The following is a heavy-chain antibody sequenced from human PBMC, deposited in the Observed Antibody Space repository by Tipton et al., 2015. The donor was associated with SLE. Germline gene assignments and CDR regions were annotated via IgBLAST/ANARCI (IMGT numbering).Heavy chain of an antibody. V-gene: IGHV4-61*02. J-gene: IGHJ5*01. CDR3: ARTPGSWGSAVWLDS. CDR2: IYSSGST. Sequence: TLSLTCTVSGGSISSGSYYWSWIRQPAGKGLEWIGRIYSSGSTNENLSLKSRVTISVDTSKNQFSLNLRSVTTADTAFYYCARTPGSWGSAVWLDSWGRGILVTVSS. CDR1: GGSISSGSYY. D-gene: IGHD3-10*01.